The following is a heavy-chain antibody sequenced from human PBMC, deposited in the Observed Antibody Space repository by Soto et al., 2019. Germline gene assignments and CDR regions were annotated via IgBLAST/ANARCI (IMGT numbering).Heavy chain of an antibody. V-gene: IGHV4-34*01. J-gene: IGHJ5*02. CDR2: INHSGST. CDR1: GGSFSGYY. D-gene: IGHD3-10*01. CDR3: ARNRVVRGVIRYNWFDP. Sequence: SETLSLTCAVYGGSFSGYYWSWIRQPPGKGLEWIGEINHSGSTNYNPSHKSRVTISVDTSKNQFSLKLSSVTAADTAVYYCARNRVVRGVIRYNWFDPWGQGTLVTVSS.